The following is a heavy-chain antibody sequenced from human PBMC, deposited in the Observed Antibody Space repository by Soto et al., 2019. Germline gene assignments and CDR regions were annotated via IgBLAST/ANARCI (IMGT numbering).Heavy chain of an antibody. D-gene: IGHD4-17*01. J-gene: IGHJ4*02. CDR2: ISSSSSTI. Sequence: EVQLVESGGGLVQPGGSLRLSCAASEFIFSHYSMNWVRQAPGKGLEWVSFISSSSSTIYYADSVKGRFTVSRDNAKNSLYLQMNSLRDEDTAVYYCARDPYAGLDYWGQGTLDTVSS. CDR3: ARDPYAGLDY. V-gene: IGHV3-48*02. CDR1: EFIFSHYS.